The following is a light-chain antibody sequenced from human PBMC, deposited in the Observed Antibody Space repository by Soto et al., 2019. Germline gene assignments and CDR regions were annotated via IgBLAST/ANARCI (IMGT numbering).Light chain of an antibody. J-gene: IGLJ1*01. CDR3: SSYTSGTTLDV. CDR1: SSDVGGYNY. Sequence: QSVLTQPASVSGSPGQSITISCTGTSSDVGGYNYVSWYQHHAGKAPRLMIYASSNRPSGVSHRFSGSRSGNTASLTISGLQAEDEADYYCSSYTSGTTLDVFGTGTKLTVL. V-gene: IGLV2-14*01. CDR2: ASS.